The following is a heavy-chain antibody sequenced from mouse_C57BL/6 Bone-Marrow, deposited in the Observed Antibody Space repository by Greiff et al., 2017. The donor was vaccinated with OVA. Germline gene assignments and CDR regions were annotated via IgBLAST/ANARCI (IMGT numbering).Heavy chain of an antibody. Sequence: QVQLKESGPGLVQPSQSLSITCTVSGFSLTSYGVNWVRQSPGKGLEWLGVIWSGGSTDYNAAFISRLSISKDNSKSQVFFKMNSLQADDTAIYYCARKGWYAIDYWGQGTSVTVSS. D-gene: IGHD1-1*02. CDR3: ARKGWYAIDY. CDR1: GFSLTSYG. CDR2: IWSGGST. V-gene: IGHV2-2*01. J-gene: IGHJ4*01.